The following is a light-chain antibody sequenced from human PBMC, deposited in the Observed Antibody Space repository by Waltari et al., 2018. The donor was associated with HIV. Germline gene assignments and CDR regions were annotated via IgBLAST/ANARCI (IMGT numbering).Light chain of an antibody. CDR1: SSNIGSNY. CDR2: ENN. CDR3: AAWDDSLSGFYV. J-gene: IGLJ1*01. Sequence: QSVLTQPPSVSAAPGQKVTISCSGSSSNIGSNYVSWYQHLPGTAPKLLIFENNDRPSGIPDRFSGSKSGTSASLAISGLRSEDEADYYCAAWDDSLSGFYVFGPGTKVTVL. V-gene: IGLV1-47*01.